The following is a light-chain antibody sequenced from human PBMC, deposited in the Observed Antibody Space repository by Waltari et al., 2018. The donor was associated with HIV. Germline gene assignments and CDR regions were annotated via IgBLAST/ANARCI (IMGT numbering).Light chain of an antibody. J-gene: IGLJ3*02. CDR3: CTFSGRSSTGV. CDR2: DVT. Sequence: ALTQTPPVSGSPRQAITVFCTGDVQTYDLVFWYPTQHRRPPKLIIHDVTKRPSGVSSRFSASKSGNTASLTISGLEAEDESLYYCCTFSGRSSTGVFGGGTQVTVL. V-gene: IGLV2-23*02. CDR1: VQTYDL.